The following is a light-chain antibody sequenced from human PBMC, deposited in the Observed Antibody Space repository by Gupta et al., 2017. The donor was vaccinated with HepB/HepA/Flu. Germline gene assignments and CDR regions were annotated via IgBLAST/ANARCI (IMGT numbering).Light chain of an antibody. CDR2: GVS. CDR1: QGINTS. Sequence: DIQMTQSPSSLSTSVGDRVTITCRASQGINTSLAWFQQKPGKAPKSLIYGVSTLQSGVPLRFSGSGSGTDFTLTISSLQPEDSSTYYCQHYHSSPLTFGRGTKVELK. CDR3: QHYHSSPLT. V-gene: IGKV1-16*01. J-gene: IGKJ4*01.